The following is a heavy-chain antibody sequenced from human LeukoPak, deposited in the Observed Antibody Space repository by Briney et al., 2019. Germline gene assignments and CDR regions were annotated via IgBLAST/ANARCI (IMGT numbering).Heavy chain of an antibody. J-gene: IGHJ4*02. CDR3: ARGSGSYYDFWSGYSPFDY. CDR2: INPNSGGT. D-gene: IGHD3-3*01. CDR1: GYTFTGYY. Sequence: GASVKVSCKASGYTFTGYYMHWVRQAPGQGLEWMGWINPNSGGTNYAQKFQGRVTMTRNTSISTAYMELSSLRSEDTAVYYCARGSGSYYDFWSGYSPFDYWGQGTLVTVSS. V-gene: IGHV1-2*02.